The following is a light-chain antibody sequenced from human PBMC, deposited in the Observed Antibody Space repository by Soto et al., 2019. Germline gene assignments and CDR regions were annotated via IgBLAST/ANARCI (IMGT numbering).Light chain of an antibody. CDR1: SSDVGVYNY. V-gene: IGLV2-14*01. CDR2: EVS. Sequence: QSALTQPASVSGSPGQSITISCTGTSSDVGVYNYVSWYQQHPGKAPKLMIYEVSNRPSGVSNRFSGSKSGNTASLTISGVQSEDEADYYCSSYTSSNTLVFGGGTQLTVL. CDR3: SSYTSSNTLV. J-gene: IGLJ2*01.